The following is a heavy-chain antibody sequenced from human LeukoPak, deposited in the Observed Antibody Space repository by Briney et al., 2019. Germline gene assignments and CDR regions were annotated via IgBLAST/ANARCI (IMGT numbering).Heavy chain of an antibody. J-gene: IGHJ4*02. CDR2: IYWNDDK. Sequence: SGPTLVNPTQTLTLTCTFSGFSISTSGVGVGWIRQPPGKALEWLALIYWNDDKRYSPALKSRLTITKHTSKNQVVLTMTNMDPVDTATYYCAHRRSYYDSSGYYYVTPPAYYFDYWGQGTLVTVSS. CDR3: AHRRSYYDSSGYYYVTPPAYYFDY. CDR1: GFSISTSGVG. V-gene: IGHV2-5*01. D-gene: IGHD3-22*01.